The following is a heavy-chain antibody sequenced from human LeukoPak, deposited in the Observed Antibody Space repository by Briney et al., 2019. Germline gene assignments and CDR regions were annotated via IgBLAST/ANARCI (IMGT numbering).Heavy chain of an antibody. CDR2: IFSGGST. CDR3: ASHPYYYGSGSYYNGPYYGMDV. V-gene: IGHV3-66*04. CDR1: GFTVRNNY. D-gene: IGHD3-10*01. Sequence: RGSLRLSCAASGFTVRNNYMSWVRQAPGKGLEWVSVIFSGGSTSYADSVKGRFTISRDNSKNSLHLQMNSLRAEDTAVYYCASHPYYYGSGSYYNGPYYGMDVWGQGTTVTVSS. J-gene: IGHJ6*02.